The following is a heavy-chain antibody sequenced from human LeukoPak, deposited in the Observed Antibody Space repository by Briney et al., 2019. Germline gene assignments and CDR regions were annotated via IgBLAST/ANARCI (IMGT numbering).Heavy chain of an antibody. CDR2: IGAGGTYT. V-gene: IGHV3-23*01. Sequence: PGGSLRLSCAASGFTFNNYAMNWVRQAPGEGLQWVSGIGAGGTYTYYADSVKGRFTISRDDSKNTLYLQMNSLRAEDTAVYYCARNFYYYYNMDVWGQGTTVTVSS. D-gene: IGHD1-14*01. CDR1: GFTFNNYA. J-gene: IGHJ6*02. CDR3: ARNFYYYYNMDV.